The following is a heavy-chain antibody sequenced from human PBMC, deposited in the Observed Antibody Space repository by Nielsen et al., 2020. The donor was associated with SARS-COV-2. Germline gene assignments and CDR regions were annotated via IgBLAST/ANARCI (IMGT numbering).Heavy chain of an antibody. D-gene: IGHD6-13*01. CDR2: LTGDGATT. Sequence: GESLKISCAASGFTFSTYAMSWVRQAPGKGLEFVSSLTGDGATTYYADSVQGRFTISRDNAKNTLYLQMNNLRTEDTAVYYCTRVNPISDSWFDAFDIWGQGTMVTVSS. CDR3: TRVNPISDSWFDAFDI. J-gene: IGHJ3*02. CDR1: GFTFSTYA. V-gene: IGHV3-23*01.